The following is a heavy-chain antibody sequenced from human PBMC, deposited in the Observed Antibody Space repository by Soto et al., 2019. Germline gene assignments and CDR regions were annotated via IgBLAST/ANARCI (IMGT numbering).Heavy chain of an antibody. CDR1: GYSITAGGYY. CDR2: FYSSGSI. V-gene: IGHV4-31*03. CDR3: ARMYSSGSGSFHP. D-gene: IGHD6-19*01. Sequence: ASETLSLTCFVSGYSITAGGYYWSWIRHHPGKGLEWIGSFYSSGSIIYNPSLRSRVSISGDTSSNQFSMSLTSVTAADTARYYCARMYSSGSGSFHPWGQGTLVTVSS. J-gene: IGHJ5*02.